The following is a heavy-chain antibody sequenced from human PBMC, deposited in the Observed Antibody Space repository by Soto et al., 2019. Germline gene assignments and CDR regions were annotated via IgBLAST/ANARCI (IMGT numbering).Heavy chain of an antibody. CDR3: ARDGGLYGSGSFDY. J-gene: IGHJ4*02. D-gene: IGHD3-10*01. Sequence: GGSLRLSCAASGFTFSSYGMHWVRQAPGRGLEWVALIWYDGSNKYYADSVKGRFTISRDNSKSTVYLQMNSLRAEDTAVYYCARDGGLYGSGSFDYWGQGTLVTVSP. CDR1: GFTFSSYG. V-gene: IGHV3-33*01. CDR2: IWYDGSNK.